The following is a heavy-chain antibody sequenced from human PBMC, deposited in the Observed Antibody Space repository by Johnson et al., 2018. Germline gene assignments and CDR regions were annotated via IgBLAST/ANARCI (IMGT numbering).Heavy chain of an antibody. CDR3: ANTRGNTDVDSYCYMVV. V-gene: IGHV3-30*18. CDR2: ISFDGSMK. Sequence: VQLVESGGGLVQPGRSLRLSCAASGFTFSTYGMHWVRQAPGKGLEWVAAISFDGSMKHYADSVEGRCILSRDTSKNTLFLQMNSLRAGDTAVYYGANTRGNTDVDSYCYMVVWGKGTTVTGSS. CDR1: GFTFSTYG. D-gene: IGHD2/OR15-2a*01. J-gene: IGHJ6*03.